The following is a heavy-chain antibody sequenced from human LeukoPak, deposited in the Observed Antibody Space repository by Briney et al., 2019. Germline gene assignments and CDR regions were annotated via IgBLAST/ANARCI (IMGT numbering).Heavy chain of an antibody. Sequence: ASVKVSCKASGYTFTSYDINWVRQATGQGLEWMGWMNPNSGNTGYAQKFQGRVTITRNTPISTAHMELSSLRSEDTAVYYCARGSRYDYVWGSYRIGTFDIWGQGTMVTVSS. CDR1: GYTFTSYD. J-gene: IGHJ3*02. D-gene: IGHD3-16*02. CDR2: MNPNSGNT. CDR3: ARGSRYDYVWGSYRIGTFDI. V-gene: IGHV1-8*03.